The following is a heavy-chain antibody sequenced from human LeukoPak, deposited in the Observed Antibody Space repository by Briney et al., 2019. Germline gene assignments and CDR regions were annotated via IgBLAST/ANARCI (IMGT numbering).Heavy chain of an antibody. CDR1: GFTFSSYW. D-gene: IGHD3-10*01. J-gene: IGHJ4*02. Sequence: GGSLRLSCAASGFTFSSYWMHWVRQAPGKGLVWVSRINSDGSSTTYADSVKGRFTISRDNAKNTLYLQMNSLRAEDTAMYYCARALYGSGNYYYPGNYWGQGTLVTVSS. CDR2: INSDGSST. CDR3: ARALYGSGNYYYPGNY. V-gene: IGHV3-74*01.